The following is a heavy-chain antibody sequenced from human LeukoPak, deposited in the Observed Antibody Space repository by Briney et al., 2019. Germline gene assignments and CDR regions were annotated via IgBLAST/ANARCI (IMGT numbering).Heavy chain of an antibody. J-gene: IGHJ3*02. D-gene: IGHD6-19*01. CDR2: IYYSGST. CDR3: ARGVYSSGWYGTGAFDI. Sequence: PSETLSLTCAVYGGSFSGYYWSWIRQPPGKGLEWIGYIYYSGSTYYNPSLKSRVTISVDTSKNQFSLKLSSVTAADTAVYYCARGVYSSGWYGTGAFDIWGQGTMVTVSS. V-gene: IGHV4-34*09. CDR1: GGSFSGYY.